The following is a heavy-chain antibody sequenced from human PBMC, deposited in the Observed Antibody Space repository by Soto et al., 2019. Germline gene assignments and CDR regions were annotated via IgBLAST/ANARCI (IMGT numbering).Heavy chain of an antibody. J-gene: IGHJ4*02. CDR3: ARVRRSGWYLDY. D-gene: IGHD6-19*01. CDR1: GDSISSSSYY. Sequence: QLQLQESGPGLVKTSETLSLTCIVSGDSISSSSYYWGWLRQPPGKGLEWMGSVYFSGGTNYNSGLQSRVTISVDTSKNQFSLKLSSVTAADTAVYYCARVRRSGWYLDYWGQGTLVTVSS. CDR2: VYFSGGT. V-gene: IGHV4-39*01.